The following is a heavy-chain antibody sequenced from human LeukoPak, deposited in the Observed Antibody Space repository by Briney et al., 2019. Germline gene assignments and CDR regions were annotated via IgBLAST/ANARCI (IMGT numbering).Heavy chain of an antibody. CDR1: GGSISSNY. D-gene: IGHD6-13*01. CDR2: ISYSGVTGGIT. J-gene: IGHJ5*02. V-gene: IGHV4-59*01. Sequence: SETPSLTCTVSGGSISSNYWSWIRQPPGKGLEWIGYISYSGVTGGITDYNPSLKSRAIVSVDTSKNQFSLKLSSVTAADTAVYYCARDLAAARFDPWGQGTLVTVSS. CDR3: ARDLAAARFDP.